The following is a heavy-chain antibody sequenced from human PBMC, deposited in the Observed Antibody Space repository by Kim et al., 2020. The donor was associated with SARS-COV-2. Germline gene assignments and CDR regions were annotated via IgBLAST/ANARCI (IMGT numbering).Heavy chain of an antibody. Sequence: STNYNPSLKSRVTISVDTSKNQFSLKLSSVTAADTAVYYCASGEVGAVDYWGQGTLVTVSS. CDR3: ASGEVGAVDY. CDR2: ST. D-gene: IGHD1-26*01. V-gene: IGHV4-59*09. J-gene: IGHJ4*02.